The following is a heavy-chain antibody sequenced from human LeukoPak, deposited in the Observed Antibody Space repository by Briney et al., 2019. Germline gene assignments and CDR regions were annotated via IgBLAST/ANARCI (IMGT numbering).Heavy chain of an antibody. CDR2: ISYDGSNK. D-gene: IGHD3-22*01. J-gene: IGHJ4*02. CDR3: ARDAHPYYDSSGYYYY. V-gene: IGHV3-30-3*01. Sequence: GGSLRLCCAASGFTFSSYAMQWVRQAPGKGLEWVAVISYDGSNKYYADSVKGRFTISRDNSKNTLYLQMNSLRAEDTAVYYCARDAHPYYDSSGYYYYWGQGTLVTVSS. CDR1: GFTFSSYA.